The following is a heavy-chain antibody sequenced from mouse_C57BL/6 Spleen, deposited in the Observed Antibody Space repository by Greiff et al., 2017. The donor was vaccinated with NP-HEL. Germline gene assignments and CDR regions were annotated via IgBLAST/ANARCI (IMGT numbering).Heavy chain of an antibody. CDR1: GFTFSDYY. Sequence: EVKLVESGGGLVQPGGSLKLSCAASGFTFSDYYMYWVRQTPEKRLEWVAYISNGGGSTYYPDTVKGRFTISRDNAKNNLYLQMSRLKSEDTAMYYCARGDPRGYWYFDVWGTGTTVTVSS. CDR3: ARGDPRGYWYFDV. J-gene: IGHJ1*03. CDR2: ISNGGGST. V-gene: IGHV5-12*01.